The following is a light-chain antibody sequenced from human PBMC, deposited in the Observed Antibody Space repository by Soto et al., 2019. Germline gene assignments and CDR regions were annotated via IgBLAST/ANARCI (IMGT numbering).Light chain of an antibody. V-gene: IGLV2-23*01. J-gene: IGLJ1*01. CDR2: EGT. CDR1: SSDVGSYNL. Sequence: QSVLTQPASVSGSPGQSITISCTGTSSDVGSYNLVSWYQQHPGKAPKFMIYEGTKRPSGVSNRFSGSKSGNTASLTISGLQAEDEADYYCCSYAGSRHYVFGTGTKLTLL. CDR3: CSYAGSRHYV.